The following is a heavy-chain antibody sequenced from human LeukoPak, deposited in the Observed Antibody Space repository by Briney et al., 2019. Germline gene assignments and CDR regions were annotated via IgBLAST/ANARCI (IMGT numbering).Heavy chain of an antibody. Sequence: SVKVSCKASGGTFSSYAISWVRQAPGQGLEWMGGVIPIFGTANYAQKFQGRVTITADESTSTAYMELSSLRSEDTAVYYCARQRANIWSGYSNSYYYYGMDVWGQGTTVTVSS. V-gene: IGHV1-69*13. CDR2: VIPIFGTA. CDR3: ARQRANIWSGYSNSYYYYGMDV. CDR1: GGTFSSYA. J-gene: IGHJ6*02. D-gene: IGHD3-3*01.